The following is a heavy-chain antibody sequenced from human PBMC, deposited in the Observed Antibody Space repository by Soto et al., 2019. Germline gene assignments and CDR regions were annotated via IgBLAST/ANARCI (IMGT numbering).Heavy chain of an antibody. V-gene: IGHV3-23*01. CDR1: GFTFSSYA. CDR2: ISGSGGST. CDR3: AKGTQRGAVAGTDYFDY. Sequence: EVQLLESGGGLVQPGGSLRLSCAASGFTFSSYAMSWVRQAPGKGLEWVSAISGSGGSTYYADSVKGRFTISRDNSKNTLYLQMNNLRAEDTAVYYCAKGTQRGAVAGTDYFDYWGQGTLVTVSS. J-gene: IGHJ4*02. D-gene: IGHD6-19*01.